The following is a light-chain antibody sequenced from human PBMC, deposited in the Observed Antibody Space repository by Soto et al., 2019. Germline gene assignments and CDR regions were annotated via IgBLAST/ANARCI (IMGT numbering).Light chain of an antibody. CDR2: AAS. CDR3: QQSYSPPPVT. J-gene: IGKJ5*01. Sequence: DIQMTQSPSSLSASAGDRVTITCRASQSISRFLNWYQQKPGKAPKLLIYAASSLQSGVPSRFSGSGSGTDFTLTISSLQPEDFATYYCQQSYSPPPVTFGQGTRLEIK. CDR1: QSISRF. V-gene: IGKV1-39*01.